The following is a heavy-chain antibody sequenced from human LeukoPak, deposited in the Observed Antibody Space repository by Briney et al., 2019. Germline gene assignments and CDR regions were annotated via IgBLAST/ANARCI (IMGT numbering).Heavy chain of an antibody. CDR3: ARVKFYDSSGYVLLGVDGAFDI. CDR2: IIPIFGTA. CDR1: GGTFSSYA. V-gene: IGHV1-69*13. Sequence: ASVTVSCTASGGTFSSYAISWVRQAPGQGLEWMGGIIPIFGTANYAQKFQGRVTITADESTSTAYMELSSLRSEDTAVYYCARVKFYDSSGYVLLGVDGAFDIWGQGTMVTVSS. D-gene: IGHD3-22*01. J-gene: IGHJ3*02.